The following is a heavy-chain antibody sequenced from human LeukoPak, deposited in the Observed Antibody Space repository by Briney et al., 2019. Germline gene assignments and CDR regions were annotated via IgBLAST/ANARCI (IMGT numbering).Heavy chain of an antibody. CDR3: ARGYCSSTSCYNGYNWFDP. J-gene: IGHJ5*02. CDR1: GGSISSSSYY. D-gene: IGHD2-2*02. Sequence: SETLSLTCTVSGGSISSSSYYWGWIRQPPGKGLEWIGSIYYSGSTYYNPSLKSRVTISVDTSKNQFSLKLSSVTAADTAVYYCARGYCSSTSCYNGYNWFDPWGQGTLVTVSS. V-gene: IGHV4-39*07. CDR2: IYYSGST.